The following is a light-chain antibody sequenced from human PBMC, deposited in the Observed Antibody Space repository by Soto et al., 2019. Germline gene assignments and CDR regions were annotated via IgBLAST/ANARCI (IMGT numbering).Light chain of an antibody. CDR1: RIINSRN. V-gene: IGKV3-20*01. CDR3: QQYGSSPLT. J-gene: IGKJ4*01. CDR2: DAS. Sequence: EIVLTQFPGTLSLSPGERATLSCRASRIINSRNLAWYQQKPGQAPRLLMYDASMRATGIPDRFSGSGSGADFTLTISRLEPEDFAVYYCQQYGSSPLTFGGGTTGDIK.